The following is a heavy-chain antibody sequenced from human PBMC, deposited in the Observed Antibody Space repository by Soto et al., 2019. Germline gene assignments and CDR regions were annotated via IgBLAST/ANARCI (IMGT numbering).Heavy chain of an antibody. Sequence: QVQLVQSGAEVKKPGASVKVSCKASGYTFTSYGISWVRQAPGQGLEGMGWISAYNGNTNYAQKLQGRVTMTTDTSTSTAYMELRSLRSDDTAVYYCAREVETCGCDCYFPDYWGQGTLVTVSS. CDR2: ISAYNGNT. V-gene: IGHV1-18*01. J-gene: IGHJ4*02. CDR3: AREVETCGCDCYFPDY. CDR1: GYTFTSYG. D-gene: IGHD2-21*02.